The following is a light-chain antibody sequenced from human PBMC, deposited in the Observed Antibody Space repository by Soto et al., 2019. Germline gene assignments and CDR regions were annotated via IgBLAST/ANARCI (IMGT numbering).Light chain of an antibody. CDR1: TGAVTSGHY. Sequence: QAVVTQEPSLTVSPGGTVTITCGSSTGAVTSGHYPYWFQQKPGQAPRTLIYDTSNKHSWTPARFSGSLLGGKAALTLSGAHPEDEAEYYCLLSYSGALPWVFGTGTKSPS. CDR2: DTS. J-gene: IGLJ1*01. CDR3: LLSYSGALPWV. V-gene: IGLV7-46*01.